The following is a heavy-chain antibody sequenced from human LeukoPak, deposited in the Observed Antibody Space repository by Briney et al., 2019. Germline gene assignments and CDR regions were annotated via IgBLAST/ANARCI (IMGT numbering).Heavy chain of an antibody. J-gene: IGHJ4*02. Sequence: SETLSLTCTVSGGSISNNYWSWFRQHPGKGLEWIGYIYYSGSTYYNPSLKSRVTISVDTSKNQFSLKLSSVTAADTAVYYCARGESGYYPYYFDYWGQGTLVTVSS. D-gene: IGHD3-22*01. CDR2: IYYSGST. CDR3: ARGESGYYPYYFDY. V-gene: IGHV4-59*06. CDR1: GGSISNNY.